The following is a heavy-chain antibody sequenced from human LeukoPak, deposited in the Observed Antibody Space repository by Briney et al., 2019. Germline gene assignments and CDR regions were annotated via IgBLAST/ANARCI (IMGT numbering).Heavy chain of an antibody. D-gene: IGHD3-3*01. J-gene: IGHJ3*02. V-gene: IGHV3-23*01. Sequence: PGGSLRLSCAVSGITLSNYGMTWVRQAPGKGLEWVAGISDSGGSTNYADSVKGRFTTSRDNPKNSLYLQMNSLRAEDTAVYYCARDPYYDFWSDYGTEAFDIWGQGTMVTVSS. CDR2: ISDSGGST. CDR3: ARDPYYDFWSDYGTEAFDI. CDR1: GITLSNYG.